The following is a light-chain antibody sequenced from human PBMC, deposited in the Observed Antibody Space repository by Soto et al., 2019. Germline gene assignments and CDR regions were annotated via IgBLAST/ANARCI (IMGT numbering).Light chain of an antibody. Sequence: EVGMTQSPATLSVSPGERATLSCRTSQSVNNNLAWYQQKPGQAPRLLIYGASTRATGIPARFSGSGFGTDFTLTISSLQSDDFAIYYCHQYQDWPPCTFGQGTKVEVK. CDR3: HQYQDWPPCT. J-gene: IGKJ1*01. CDR1: QSVNNN. CDR2: GAS. V-gene: IGKV3-15*01.